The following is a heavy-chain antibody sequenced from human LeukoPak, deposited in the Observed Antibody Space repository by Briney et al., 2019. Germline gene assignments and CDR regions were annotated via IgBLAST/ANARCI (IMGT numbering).Heavy chain of an antibody. D-gene: IGHD2-2*01. J-gene: IGHJ4*02. CDR1: GFTFSSYA. CDR2: ISGSGGST. CDR3: AKDGIYCSSTSCYDNFDY. Sequence: GGSLRLSCAASGFTFSSYAMSWVRQAPGKGLEWVSAISGSGGSTYYADPVKGRFTISRDNSKNTLYLQMNSLRAEDTAVYYCAKDGIYCSSTSCYDNFDYWGQGTLVTVSS. V-gene: IGHV3-23*01.